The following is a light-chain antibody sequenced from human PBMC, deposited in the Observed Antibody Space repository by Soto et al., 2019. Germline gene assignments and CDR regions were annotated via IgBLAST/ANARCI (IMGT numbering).Light chain of an antibody. CDR1: QSISSW. Sequence: IQMTQAPSTLAGSVGDRVTINCRASQSISSWLAWYQQKPGKAPKLLIYDASSLESGVPSRFSGSGSGTEFTLTISSLQPDDFATYYCQQYNSYWTFGQGTKVDIK. CDR2: DAS. CDR3: QQYNSYWT. J-gene: IGKJ1*01. V-gene: IGKV1-5*01.